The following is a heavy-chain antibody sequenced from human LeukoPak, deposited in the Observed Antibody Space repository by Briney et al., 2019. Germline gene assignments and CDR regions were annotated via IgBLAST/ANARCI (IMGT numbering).Heavy chain of an antibody. D-gene: IGHD4-17*01. Sequence: SETLSLTCIVSGYSIGSGYYWDWIRQPPGKGLEWIASIYHSGKSYYNPSLKSRVTISIDTSKNQFSLKLSSVTAADRAVYYCARQSRMTTVTTGANWFDPWGQGTLVTVSS. CDR2: IYHSGKS. J-gene: IGHJ5*02. V-gene: IGHV4-38-2*02. CDR1: GYSIGSGYY. CDR3: ARQSRMTTVTTGANWFDP.